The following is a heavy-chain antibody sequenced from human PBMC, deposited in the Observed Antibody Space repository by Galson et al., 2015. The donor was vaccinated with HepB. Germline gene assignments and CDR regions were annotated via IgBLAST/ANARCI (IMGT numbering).Heavy chain of an antibody. D-gene: IGHD1-7*01. CDR2: ISSSSSYI. CDR1: GFTFSSYS. Sequence: SLRLSCAASGFTFSSYSMNWVRQAPGKGLEWASSISSSSSYIYYADSVKGRFTISRDNAKNSLYLQMNSLRAEDTAVYYCAKRDNWDYVHAFDIWGQGTVVTVSS. V-gene: IGHV3-21*04. J-gene: IGHJ3*02. CDR3: AKRDNWDYVHAFDI.